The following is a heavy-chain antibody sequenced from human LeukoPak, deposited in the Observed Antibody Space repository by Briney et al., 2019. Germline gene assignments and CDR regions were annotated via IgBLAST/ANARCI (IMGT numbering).Heavy chain of an antibody. Sequence: PSETLSLTCTGSGGSISTYYWSWIRQPPGKGREGLGYIYYSGSTNYHPSLNSRVTISVDTSKSQLSLELSSVTAADTAVYYCARHARGYPAWYFDLWGRGTLVTVSS. J-gene: IGHJ2*01. V-gene: IGHV4-59*01. D-gene: IGHD3-22*01. CDR2: IYYSGST. CDR1: GGSISTYY. CDR3: ARHARGYPAWYFDL.